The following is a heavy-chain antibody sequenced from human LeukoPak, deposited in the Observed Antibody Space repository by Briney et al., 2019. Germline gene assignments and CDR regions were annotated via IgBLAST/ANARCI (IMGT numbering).Heavy chain of an antibody. CDR1: GYSISSGYY. CDR2: IYSSGTT. D-gene: IGHD3-22*01. CDR3: AREGGSYDSSGYYSLHYYFDY. J-gene: IGHJ4*02. Sequence: SETLSLTCTVSGYSISSGYYWGWIRQPPGKGLEWIGRIYSSGTTIYNPSLKSRVTISVDTSKNQFSLKMSSVTAADTAVYYCAREGGSYDSSGYYSLHYYFDYWGQGTLVTVSS. V-gene: IGHV4-38-2*02.